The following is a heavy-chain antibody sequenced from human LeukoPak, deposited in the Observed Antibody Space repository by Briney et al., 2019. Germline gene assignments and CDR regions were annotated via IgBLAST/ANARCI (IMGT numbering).Heavy chain of an antibody. J-gene: IGHJ3*02. D-gene: IGHD6-19*01. CDR1: GYTFTSYA. CDR3: ARGHIAVAAHDDAFDI. Sequence: ASVKVSCKASGYTFTSYAMNWVRQAPGQGLEWMGWINTNTGNPTYAQGFTGRFVFSLDTSVSTAYLQISSLKAEDTAVYYCARGHIAVAAHDDAFDIWGQGTMVTVSS. CDR2: INTNTGNP. V-gene: IGHV7-4-1*02.